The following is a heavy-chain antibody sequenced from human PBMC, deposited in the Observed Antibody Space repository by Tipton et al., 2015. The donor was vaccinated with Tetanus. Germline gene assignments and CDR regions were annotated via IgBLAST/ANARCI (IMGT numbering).Heavy chain of an antibody. J-gene: IGHJ5*02. V-gene: IGHV4-30-4*01. CDR3: ARVDDSVWGSPFDP. CDR2: IFHTGGA. Sequence: TLSLTCSVSGGSVRSGDYQWNWIRQPPGKGLDWIGYIFHTGGADYNPSLKSRATISIDTSKNQFSLKLSSVTAADTAVYYCARVDDSVWGSPFDPWGQGVLVTVSS. D-gene: IGHD3-16*01. CDR1: GGSVRSGDYQ.